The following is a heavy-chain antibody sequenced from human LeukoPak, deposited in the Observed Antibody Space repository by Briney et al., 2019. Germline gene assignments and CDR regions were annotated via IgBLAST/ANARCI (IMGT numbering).Heavy chain of an antibody. CDR2: IRSKANNYAT. D-gene: IGHD2-2*01. Sequence: PGGSLRLSCAASGFTFSGSAMHWVRQASGKGLEWVGRIRSKANNYATAYAASVKGRFTISRDDSENTAYLQMNSLKTEDTAVYYCARSYCSSTSCYAADWYFDLWGRGTLVTVSS. CDR3: ARSYCSSTSCYAADWYFDL. CDR1: GFTFSGSA. V-gene: IGHV3-73*01. J-gene: IGHJ2*01.